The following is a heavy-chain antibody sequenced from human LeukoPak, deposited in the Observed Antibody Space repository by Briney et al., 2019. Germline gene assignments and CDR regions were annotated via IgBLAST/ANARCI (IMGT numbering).Heavy chain of an antibody. CDR3: ARIPYSSGRDYSDY. CDR1: GGSFSGYY. D-gene: IGHD6-19*01. J-gene: IGHJ4*02. Sequence: SETLSLTCAVYGGSFSGYYWSWIRQPPGKGLEWIGYIYYSGSTNYNPSLKSRVTISVDTSKNQFSLKLSSVTAADTAVYYCARIPYSSGRDYSDYWGQGTLVTVSS. V-gene: IGHV4-59*08. CDR2: IYYSGST.